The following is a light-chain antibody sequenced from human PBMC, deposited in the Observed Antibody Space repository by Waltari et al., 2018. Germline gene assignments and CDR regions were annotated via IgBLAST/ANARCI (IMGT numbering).Light chain of an antibody. CDR3: QQRSDWHILT. J-gene: IGKJ4*01. CDR2: DAF. Sequence: IVLTPSHPTLSFSPRERPTLPCRASQSVSSYLAGYQQKAGQAPRHLIYDAFNRATGIPARFSGSGSGTEFTLTISSLEPEDFAVYYCQQRSDWHILTFGGGTKVEIK. V-gene: IGKV3-11*01. CDR1: QSVSSY.